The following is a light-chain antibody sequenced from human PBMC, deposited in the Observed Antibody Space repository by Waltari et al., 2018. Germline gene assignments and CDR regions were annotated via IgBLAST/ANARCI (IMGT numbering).Light chain of an antibody. Sequence: QLVLTQSPSASASLGASVRLTCTLSSGHSSNIIAWHQQQPEKGPRYLMKVNSDGSHSKGDELPDRFSGSGSGAERDLTISSVQSEDEADYYCQTGGHGTWVFGGGTKLTVL. CDR1: SGHSSNI. J-gene: IGLJ3*02. V-gene: IGLV4-69*02. CDR3: QTGGHGTWV. CDR2: VNSDGSH.